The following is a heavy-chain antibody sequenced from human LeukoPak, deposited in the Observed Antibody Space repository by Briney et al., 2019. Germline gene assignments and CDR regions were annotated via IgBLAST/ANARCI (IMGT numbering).Heavy chain of an antibody. CDR1: GFTFSRYA. D-gene: IGHD2-15*01. J-gene: IGHJ5*01. CDR2: ISNNGDST. Sequence: GGSLRLSCAASGFTFSRYAMHWVRQAPGKGLEYVSAISNNGDSTYYANSVKGRFTISRDNSKNTLYLQMGSLRAEDMAVYYCARDRRELLGYCSGGSCYQNSFDYWGQGTLVTVSS. CDR3: ARDRRELLGYCSGGSCYQNSFDY. V-gene: IGHV3-64*01.